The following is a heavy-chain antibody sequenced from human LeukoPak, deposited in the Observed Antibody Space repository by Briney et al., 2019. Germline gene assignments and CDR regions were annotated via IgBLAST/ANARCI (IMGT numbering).Heavy chain of an antibody. CDR2: IWYDGSNK. D-gene: IGHD6-19*01. CDR1: GFTFSSYV. CDR3: ARDAKEVSSGWYPGYYFDY. Sequence: GGSLRLSCAASGFTFSSYVMHWVRQAPGKGLEWVAVIWYDGSNKYYADSVKGRFTISRDNSKNTLYLQMNSLRAEDTAVYYCARDAKEVSSGWYPGYYFDYWGQGTLVTVSS. J-gene: IGHJ4*02. V-gene: IGHV3-33*01.